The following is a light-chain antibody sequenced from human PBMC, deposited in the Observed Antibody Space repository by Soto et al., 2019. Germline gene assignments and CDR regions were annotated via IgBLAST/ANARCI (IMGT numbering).Light chain of an antibody. CDR3: STDAAAVA. J-gene: IGLJ2*01. V-gene: IGLV2-23*01. Sequence: QSALTQPASVSGSPGQSITISCTGTSSDVGSYNLVSWYQHHPGKAPKLMIYEGSERPSGVSNRFSGSKSGNTASLTISGLHAEDDSDYYCSTDAAAVAFGGGTKLTVL. CDR2: EGS. CDR1: SSDVGSYNL.